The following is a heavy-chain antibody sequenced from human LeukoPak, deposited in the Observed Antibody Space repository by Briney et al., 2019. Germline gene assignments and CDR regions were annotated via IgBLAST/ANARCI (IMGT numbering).Heavy chain of an antibody. D-gene: IGHD6-13*01. V-gene: IGHV3-48*03. CDR2: ISSSGSTI. Sequence: PGGSLRLSCAASGFTFCSYEMNWVRQAPGKGLEWVSYISSSGSTIYYADSVKGRFTISRDNAKNSLYLQMNSLRAEDTAVYYCARSGSSWYGPFDYWGQGTLVTVSS. CDR1: GFTFCSYE. J-gene: IGHJ4*02. CDR3: ARSGSSWYGPFDY.